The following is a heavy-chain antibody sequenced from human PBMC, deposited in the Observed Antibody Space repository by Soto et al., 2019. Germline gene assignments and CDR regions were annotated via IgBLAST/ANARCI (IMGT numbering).Heavy chain of an antibody. CDR2: IYHSGST. CDR3: ARVVAARQPSNWFDP. D-gene: IGHD6-6*01. J-gene: IGHJ5*02. Sequence: SETLSLTCAVSGGSTSSGGYSWSWIRQPPGKGLEWIGYIYHSGSTYYNPSLKSRVTISVDRSKNQFSLKLSSVTAADTAVYYCARVVAARQPSNWFDPWGQGTLVTVSS. V-gene: IGHV4-30-2*01. CDR1: GGSTSSGGYS.